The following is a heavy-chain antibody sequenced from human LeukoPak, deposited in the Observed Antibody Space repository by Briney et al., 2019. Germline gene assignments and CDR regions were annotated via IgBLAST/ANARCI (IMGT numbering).Heavy chain of an antibody. CDR2: ISSNGGST. J-gene: IGHJ6*03. V-gene: IGHV3-64*01. D-gene: IGHD2-15*01. CDR3: ARGSSPRPRYYYMDV. CDR1: GFTFSSYA. Sequence: GGSLRLSCAASGFTFSSYAMHWVRQAPGKGLEYVSAISSNGGSTYYANSVKGRFTISRDNSKNTLYLQMGSLRAEDMAVYYCARGSSPRPRYYYMDVWGKGTTVTVSS.